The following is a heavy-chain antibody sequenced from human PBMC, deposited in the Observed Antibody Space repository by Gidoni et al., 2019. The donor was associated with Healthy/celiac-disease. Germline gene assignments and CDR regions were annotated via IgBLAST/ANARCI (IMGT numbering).Heavy chain of an antibody. V-gene: IGHV2-70*04. D-gene: IGHD3-10*01. J-gene: IGHJ6*02. CDR3: ARDLGEAWVRGVIIPLYGMDV. CDR1: GFSLSTSGMR. Sequence: QVTLKESGPALVKPTQTLTLTCTFSGFSLSTSGMRVSWIRQPPGKALEWLARIDWDDDKFYSTSLKTRLTISKDTSKNQVVLTMTNMDPVDTATYYCARDLGEAWVRGVIIPLYGMDVWGQGTTVTVSS. CDR2: IDWDDDK.